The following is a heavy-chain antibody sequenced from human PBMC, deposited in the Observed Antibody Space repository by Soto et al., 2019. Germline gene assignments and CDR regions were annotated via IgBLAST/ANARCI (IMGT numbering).Heavy chain of an antibody. CDR2: IYYSGST. D-gene: IGHD6-19*01. J-gene: IGHJ4*02. Sequence: SETLSLTCTVSGGSISSSSYYWGWIRQPPGKGLEWIGSIYYSGSTYYNPSLKSRVTISVDTSKNQFSLKLSSVTAADTAVYYCASSGWGYFDYWGQGTLVTVSS. V-gene: IGHV4-39*01. CDR3: ASSGWGYFDY. CDR1: GGSISSSSYY.